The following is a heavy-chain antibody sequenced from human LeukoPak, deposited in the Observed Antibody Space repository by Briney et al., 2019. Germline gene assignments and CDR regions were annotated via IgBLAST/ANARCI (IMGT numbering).Heavy chain of an antibody. Sequence: SQTLSLTCAVSGGSISSGGYTWSWIRQPPGKGLEWIGYIYHSGSTYYNPSLKSRVTISVDRSKNQFSLKLSSVTAADTAVYYCARAAMKSIRAFDIWGQGRMVTVSS. V-gene: IGHV4-30-2*01. CDR3: ARAAMKSIRAFDI. J-gene: IGHJ3*02. D-gene: IGHD5-18*01. CDR1: GGSISSGGYT. CDR2: IYHSGST.